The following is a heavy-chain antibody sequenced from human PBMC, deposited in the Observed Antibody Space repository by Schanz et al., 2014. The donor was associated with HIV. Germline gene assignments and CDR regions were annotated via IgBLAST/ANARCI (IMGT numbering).Heavy chain of an antibody. CDR3: AKDRNYYESKYRGKGNYYYYYGMDV. V-gene: IGHV3-9*01. CDR1: GFIFNDFA. J-gene: IGHJ6*02. D-gene: IGHD3-22*01. Sequence: EVQLVESGGGLLQPGRSLRLSCAASGFIFNDFAMHWVRQAPGKGLEWVSTISWNSGSIAYADSVKGRFSVSRDNSKNTLYVQMKSLRAEDAAVYYCAKDRNYYESKYRGKGNYYYYYGMDVWGQGTTVTVS. CDR2: ISWNSGSI.